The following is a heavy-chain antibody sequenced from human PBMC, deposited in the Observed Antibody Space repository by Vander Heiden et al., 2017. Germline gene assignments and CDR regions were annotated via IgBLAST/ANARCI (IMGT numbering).Heavy chain of an antibody. Sequence: QVQLVESGGGLVKTGGSLRLSCAACGFTFTDYYMSWIRQAPGKVLEWVSYISSSGSTIYYADSLKGRVTISRDNAKNSLYLQMNSLRAEDTAVYYCARFSAGSCYPLCDGMDVWCQGTTVTVSS. J-gene: IGHJ6*02. CDR3: ARFSAGSCYPLCDGMDV. CDR1: GFTFTDYY. D-gene: IGHD2-15*01. CDR2: ISSSGSTI. V-gene: IGHV3-11*01.